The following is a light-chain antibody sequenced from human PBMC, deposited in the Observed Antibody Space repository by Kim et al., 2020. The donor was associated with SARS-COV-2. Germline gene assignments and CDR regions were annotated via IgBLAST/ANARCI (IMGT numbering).Light chain of an antibody. J-gene: IGKJ1*01. CDR2: GAA. V-gene: IGKV3-15*01. Sequence: EIVMTQSPATLSVSPGERATLSCKASQSVSRNLAWYQKKSGQAPRLLIYGAATRATGIPARFSGSGSGTEFTLTISSLQSEDVAAYYCQQYDVWPRPFGLGTKVDIK. CDR1: QSVSRN. CDR3: QQYDVWPRP.